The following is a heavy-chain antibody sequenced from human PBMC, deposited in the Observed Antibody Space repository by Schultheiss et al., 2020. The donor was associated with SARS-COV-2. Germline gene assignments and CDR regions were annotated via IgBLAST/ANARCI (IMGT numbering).Heavy chain of an antibody. CDR3: ASWVKDHFDY. Sequence: GESLKISCAASGFTFSSYAMHWVRQAPGKGLEWVSAISGSGGSTYYADSVKGRFTISRDNAKNSLYLQMNSLRAEDTAVYFCASWVKDHFDYWGQGTLVTVSS. CDR1: GFTFSSYA. CDR2: ISGSGGST. D-gene: IGHD2-21*01. V-gene: IGHV3-23*01. J-gene: IGHJ4*02.